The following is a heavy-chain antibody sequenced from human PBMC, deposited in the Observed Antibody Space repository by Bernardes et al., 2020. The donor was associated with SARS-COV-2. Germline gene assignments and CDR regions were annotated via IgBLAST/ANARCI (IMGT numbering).Heavy chain of an antibody. J-gene: IGHJ6*02. D-gene: IGHD2-21*01. CDR1: SGSISNINYY. Sequence: SEALSLTCTVSSGSISNINYYWGWLLQPPGKGLEWIGSIYSSGTTYKNPSLQSRVTKSVDTSKNQFSLKLSSVTAADTAVYYCTRGVEISGEVVLYYYGLDVWGQGTTVTVSS. CDR3: TRGVEISGEVVLYYYGLDV. V-gene: IGHV4-39*01. CDR2: IYSSGTT.